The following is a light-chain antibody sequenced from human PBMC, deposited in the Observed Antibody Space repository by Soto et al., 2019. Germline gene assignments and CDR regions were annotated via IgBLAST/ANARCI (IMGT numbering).Light chain of an antibody. CDR2: DVS. Sequence: QSALTQPASVSGSPGQSITISCTGTSSDVCGYNYVSWYQQHPGKAPKLMIYDVSNRPSGVSNRCSGSKSGNTASLTISGLQAEDEAEYYCISYTSSSTRVFGTGTKITVL. J-gene: IGLJ1*01. CDR3: ISYTSSSTRV. V-gene: IGLV2-14*01. CDR1: SSDVCGYNY.